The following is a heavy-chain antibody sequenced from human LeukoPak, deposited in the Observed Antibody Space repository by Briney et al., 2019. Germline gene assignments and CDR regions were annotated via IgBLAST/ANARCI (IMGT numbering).Heavy chain of an antibody. CDR3: ARVKDGSGGDDAFDI. J-gene: IGHJ3*02. V-gene: IGHV1-18*01. CDR2: ISAYNGNT. CDR1: GYTFTSYG. Sequence: ASVKVSCKASGYTFTSYGISWVRQAPGQGLEWMGWISAYNGNTNYAQKLQGRVTMTTDTSTSTAYMELRSLRADDTAVYYCARVKDGSGGDDAFDIWGQGTMVTVSS. D-gene: IGHD3-10*01.